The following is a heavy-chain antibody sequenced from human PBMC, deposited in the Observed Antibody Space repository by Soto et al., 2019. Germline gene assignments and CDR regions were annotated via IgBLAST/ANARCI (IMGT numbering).Heavy chain of an antibody. Sequence: XETLSLTCAVSVGSFTSNNWWTWVRQPPGQGLEWIGEIYRTGSTNYNPSLKSRVTISLDKSENQFSLKVTSLTAADTAVYYCASRDPGTSVDYWGQGTLVTVS. V-gene: IGHV4-4*02. D-gene: IGHD1-7*01. CDR2: IYRTGST. CDR3: ASRDPGTSVDY. J-gene: IGHJ4*02. CDR1: VGSFTSNNW.